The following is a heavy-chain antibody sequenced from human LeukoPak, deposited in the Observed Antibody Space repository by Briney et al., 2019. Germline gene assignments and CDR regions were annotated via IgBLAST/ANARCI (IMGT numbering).Heavy chain of an antibody. J-gene: IGHJ5*02. D-gene: IGHD1-26*01. V-gene: IGHV2-70*04. CDR1: GFSLSTSGMR. CDR2: IDWDDDK. Sequence: KESGPALVKPTQTLTLTCTFSGFSLSTSGMRVSWIRQPPGKALEWLARIDWDDDKFYSTSLKTRFTISKDTSKNQVVLTMTNMDPVDTATYYCARHSGSYWFDPWGQGTLVTVSS. CDR3: ARHSGSYWFDP.